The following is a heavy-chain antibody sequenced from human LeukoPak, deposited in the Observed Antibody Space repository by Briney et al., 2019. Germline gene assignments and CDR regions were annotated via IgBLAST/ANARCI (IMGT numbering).Heavy chain of an antibody. Sequence: ASVKVSCKSSGYTFTSYGISWVRLGPGQGLEWMWLVSAYTGNTNYAQQLQGRVTMTTDTCPSTASLEMRSLRSDDTALYFCARGPLYGWELRPFDPWGQGTLVTVSS. D-gene: IGHD1-26*01. J-gene: IGHJ5*02. CDR3: ARGPLYGWELRPFDP. CDR2: VSAYTGNT. CDR1: GYTFTSYG. V-gene: IGHV1-18*01.